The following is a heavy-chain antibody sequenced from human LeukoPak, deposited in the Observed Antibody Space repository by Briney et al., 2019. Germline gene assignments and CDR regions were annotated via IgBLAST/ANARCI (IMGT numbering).Heavy chain of an antibody. J-gene: IGHJ4*02. CDR3: AREIRGYSYFDY. CDR1: GFTFDDYA. CDR2: ISWNSGSI. V-gene: IGHV3-9*01. Sequence: GGSPRLSCAASGFTFDDYAMHWVRHAPGKGLEWVSGISWNSGSIGYADSVKGRFTISRDNAKNSLYLQMNSLRAEDTAVYYCAREIRGYSYFDYWGQGTLVTVSS. D-gene: IGHD1-26*01.